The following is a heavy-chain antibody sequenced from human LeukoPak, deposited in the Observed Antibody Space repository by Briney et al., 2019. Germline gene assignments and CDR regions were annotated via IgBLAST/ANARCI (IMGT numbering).Heavy chain of an antibody. CDR3: ARDLAL. CDR1: GFTVSNNY. D-gene: IGHD3-3*02. J-gene: IGHJ4*02. Sequence: PGGSLRLSCAASGFTVSNNYVNWVRQAPGKGLEWVPVIYSGGGTYYADSVKGRFTISRDNSKNTLYLQMNSLRAEDTAVYYCARDLALWGQGTLVSVSS. CDR2: IYSGGGT. V-gene: IGHV3-66*01.